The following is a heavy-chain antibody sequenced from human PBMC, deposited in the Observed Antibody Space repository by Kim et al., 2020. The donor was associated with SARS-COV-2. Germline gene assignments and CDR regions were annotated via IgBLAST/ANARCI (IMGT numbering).Heavy chain of an antibody. J-gene: IGHJ4*02. CDR3: AREDTVTSGFDY. D-gene: IGHD4-17*01. V-gene: IGHV3-33*01. Sequence: YYADSVKGRFTSSRDNSKNTLYLQMNSLRAEDTAVYYCAREDTVTSGFDYWGQGTLVTVSS.